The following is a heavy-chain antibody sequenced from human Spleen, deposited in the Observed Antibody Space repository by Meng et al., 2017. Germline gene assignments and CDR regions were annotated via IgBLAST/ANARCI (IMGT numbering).Heavy chain of an antibody. Sequence: QLQLQESGPGLLKPSETLSLTCAVYGGSFSHYYWSWIRQPPGKGLEWIGEIHHSGSTNYNPSLKSRVTISVDTYKIQFSLKLSSVTAADTAVYYCARSGGPWSPGYFGYWGQGTLVTVSS. CDR3: ARSGGPWSPGYFGY. V-gene: IGHV4-34*10. D-gene: IGHD1-14*01. CDR2: IHHSGST. CDR1: GGSFSHYY. J-gene: IGHJ4*02.